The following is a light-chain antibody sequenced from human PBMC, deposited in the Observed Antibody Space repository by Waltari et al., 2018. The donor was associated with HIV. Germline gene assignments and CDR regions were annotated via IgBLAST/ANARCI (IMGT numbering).Light chain of an antibody. V-gene: IGLV1-47*01. CDR2: RNN. Sequence: QSVLTQPHSASGTPGQRVTIPCSGSSSNIGRNYVYWYTHLPGTAPKLLIYRNNQRPSGVPGRFSGSKSGTSASLAISGLRSEDEADYYCATWDDSLSGSLFGGGTKLTVL. CDR3: ATWDDSLSGSL. CDR1: SSNIGRNY. J-gene: IGLJ2*01.